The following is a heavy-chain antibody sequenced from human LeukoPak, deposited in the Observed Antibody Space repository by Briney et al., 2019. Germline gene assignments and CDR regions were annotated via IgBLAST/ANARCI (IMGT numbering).Heavy chain of an antibody. CDR3: ARAYADYVPFDY. V-gene: IGHV1-46*01. J-gene: IGHJ4*02. Sequence: ASVKVSCKASGYTFSNYYIHWVRQAPGQGLEWMGIIGGSTNYAQKFQGRVTMTRDTSTRTVYMELSSLKSEDTAVYYCARAYADYVPFDYWGQGTLVTVSS. CDR1: GYTFSNYY. CDR2: IGGST. D-gene: IGHD4-17*01.